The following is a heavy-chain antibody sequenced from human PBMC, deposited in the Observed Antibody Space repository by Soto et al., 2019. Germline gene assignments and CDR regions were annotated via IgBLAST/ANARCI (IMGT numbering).Heavy chain of an antibody. V-gene: IGHV3-48*01. CDR3: ARDPSRGSDWARYLDL. CDR1: GFSFSNCA. D-gene: IGHD1-26*01. CDR2: ISGSSSNI. Sequence: EVQLVESGGGLVQPGGSLRLSCAAAGFSFSNCAMDWVRQAPGKGQEWVSYISGSSSNIRYADSVKGRFTISRDNAKSSVYLQMNSLRADDTAEYYCARDPSRGSDWARYLDLWGRGTLVTVSS. J-gene: IGHJ2*01.